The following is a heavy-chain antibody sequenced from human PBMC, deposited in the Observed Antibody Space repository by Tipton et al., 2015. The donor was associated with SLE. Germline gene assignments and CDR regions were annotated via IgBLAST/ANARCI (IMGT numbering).Heavy chain of an antibody. CDR3: ARAPSITILGVPWDY. J-gene: IGHJ4*02. V-gene: IGHV3-30*04. Sequence: SLSLSCAASGFTFSSYAMHWVRQAPGKGLEWVAVISYDGSNKYYADSVKGRFTISRDNSKNTLYLQMNSLRAEDTAVYYCARAPSITILGVPWDYWGQGTLVTVSS. CDR2: ISYDGSNK. CDR1: GFTFSSYA. D-gene: IGHD3-3*01.